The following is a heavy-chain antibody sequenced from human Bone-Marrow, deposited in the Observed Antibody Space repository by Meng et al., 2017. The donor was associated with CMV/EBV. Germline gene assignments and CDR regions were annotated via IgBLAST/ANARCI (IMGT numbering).Heavy chain of an antibody. D-gene: IGHD3-22*01. CDR1: AGSVSSSSYY. V-gene: IGHV4-39*07. Sequence: GSLRLSSTVSAGSVSSSSYYWGWIRQPPGKGLEWVGSIYYSGSIYYSPTLKSRVTISLDKSKNHFSLKLSSGNAADTAVYYCARGRYYYDSSGNDYWGQGPRVTGSS. CDR2: IYYSGSI. J-gene: IGHJ4*02. CDR3: ARGRYYYDSSGNDY.